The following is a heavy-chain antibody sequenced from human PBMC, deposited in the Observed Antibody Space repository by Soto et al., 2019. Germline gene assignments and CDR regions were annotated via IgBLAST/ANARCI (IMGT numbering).Heavy chain of an antibody. J-gene: IGHJ4*02. CDR2: FDPEDGET. D-gene: IGHD1-26*01. V-gene: IGHV1-24*01. CDR3: HLSGTYPFDY. Sequence: VASVKVSCKVSGYTLTELSMHWLRQAPGKGLEWMGGFDPEDGETIYAQKFQGRVTMTEDTSTDTAYMELSSLRSEDTAVYYCHLSGTYPFDYWGQGTLVTVSS. CDR1: GYTLTELS.